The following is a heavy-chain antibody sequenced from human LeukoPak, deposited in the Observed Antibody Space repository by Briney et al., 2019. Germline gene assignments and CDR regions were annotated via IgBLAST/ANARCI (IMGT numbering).Heavy chain of an antibody. V-gene: IGHV1-69*13. CDR2: IIPIFGTA. D-gene: IGHD3-3*01. J-gene: IGHJ6*04. CDR3: AREVTYYDFWSGYTPSGMDV. Sequence: ASVKVSCKVSGYTLTELSMHWVRQAPGQGLEWMGGIIPIFGTANYAQKFQGRVTITADESTSTAYMELSSLRSEDTAVYYCAREVTYYDFWSGYTPSGMDVWGKGTTVTVSS. CDR1: GYTLTELS.